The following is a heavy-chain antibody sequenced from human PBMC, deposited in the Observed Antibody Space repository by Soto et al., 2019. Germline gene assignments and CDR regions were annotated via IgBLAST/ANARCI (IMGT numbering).Heavy chain of an antibody. CDR1: GFTFSSYP. D-gene: IGHD3-10*01. V-gene: IGHV3-64*02. J-gene: IGHJ4*02. Sequence: AGGSLRLSCAASGFTFSSYPMHWVRQAPGKGLEYVSAINSNGGNTYYADSVKGRFTISRDNSKNTLYLQMDSLKVDDMAVYYCAIRNYYGSGSYDYWGQGTLVTVSS. CDR3: AIRNYYGSGSYDY. CDR2: INSNGGNT.